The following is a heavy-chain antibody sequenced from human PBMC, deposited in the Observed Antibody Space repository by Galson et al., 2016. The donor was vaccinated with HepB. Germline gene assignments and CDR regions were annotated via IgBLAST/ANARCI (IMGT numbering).Heavy chain of an antibody. D-gene: IGHD1-26*01. CDR2: INTASGDT. Sequence: SVKVSCKASGYTFNSYAIHWLRQAPGQRLEWMGWINTASGDTTYSQKFQGGLIITRDTSASTAYMELSGLRSEDMAVYFCAKGAGGYYDYWGQGTLVTVSS. CDR1: GYTFNSYA. CDR3: AKGAGGYYDY. J-gene: IGHJ4*02. V-gene: IGHV1-3*04.